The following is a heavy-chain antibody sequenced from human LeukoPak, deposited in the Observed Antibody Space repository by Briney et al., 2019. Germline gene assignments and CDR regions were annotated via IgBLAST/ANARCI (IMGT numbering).Heavy chain of an antibody. J-gene: IGHJ6*03. CDR1: GGSISSYY. D-gene: IGHD3-10*01. V-gene: IGHV4-59*01. Sequence: SETLSLTCTVSGGSISSYYWSWIRQPPGKGLEWIGYIYYSGSTNYNPSLKSRVAISVDTSKNQFSLKLSSVTAADTAVYYCARVRGSGKYYYYYMDVWGKGITVTISS. CDR2: IYYSGST. CDR3: ARVRGSGKYYYYYMDV.